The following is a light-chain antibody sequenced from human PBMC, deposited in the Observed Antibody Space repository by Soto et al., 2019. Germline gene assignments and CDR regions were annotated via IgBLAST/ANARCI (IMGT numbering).Light chain of an antibody. CDR3: QQRSNWPPT. V-gene: IGKV3-11*01. Sequence: EIFFAQFPATLSFSPGERATLSWQASQSVSSYLAWYQQKPGQAPRLLIYDASNRATGIPARFSGSGSGTDFTLTISSLEPEDFAVYYCQQRSNWPPTFGQGTKVDIK. J-gene: IGKJ1*01. CDR1: QSVSSY. CDR2: DAS.